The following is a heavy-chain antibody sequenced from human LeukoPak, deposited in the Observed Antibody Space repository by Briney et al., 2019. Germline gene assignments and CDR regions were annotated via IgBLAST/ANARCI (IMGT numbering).Heavy chain of an antibody. V-gene: IGHV3-48*01. Sequence: GGSLRLSCAASGFTFSSYSMNWVRRAPGKGLEWVSYISSSSSTIYYADSVKGRFTISRDNAKNSLYLQMNSLRAEDTAVYYCARGRSGYYFDYWGQGTLVTVSS. CDR2: ISSSSSTI. CDR3: ARGRSGYYFDY. J-gene: IGHJ4*02. D-gene: IGHD3-10*01. CDR1: GFTFSSYS.